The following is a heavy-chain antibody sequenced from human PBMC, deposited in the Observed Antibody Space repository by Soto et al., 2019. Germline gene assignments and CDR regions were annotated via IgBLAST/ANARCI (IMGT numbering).Heavy chain of an antibody. CDR1: GGSVSSGSYY. CDR3: ARAMLTGADHYDY. CDR2: IYYSGST. V-gene: IGHV4-61*01. J-gene: IGHJ4*02. D-gene: IGHD7-27*01. Sequence: SETLSLTCTVSGGSVSSGSYYWSWIRQPPGKGLEWIGYIYYSGSTNYNPSLKSRVTISVDTSKNQFSLKLSSVTAADTAVYYCARAMLTGADHYDYWGQGTLVTVSS.